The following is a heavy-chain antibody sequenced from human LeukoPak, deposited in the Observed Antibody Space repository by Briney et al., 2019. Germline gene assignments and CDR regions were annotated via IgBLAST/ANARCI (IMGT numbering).Heavy chain of an antibody. Sequence: PGGPLRLSCAASRFTFRNYGMHWVRQAPGKGLEWVAVISSDGTNKDYADSVRGRFIISRDNSKNTLYLQMNSLRAEDRALYYCAREYMDVWGKGTMVTISS. V-gene: IGHV3-30*04. CDR1: RFTFRNYG. CDR3: AREYMDV. CDR2: ISSDGTNK. J-gene: IGHJ6*03.